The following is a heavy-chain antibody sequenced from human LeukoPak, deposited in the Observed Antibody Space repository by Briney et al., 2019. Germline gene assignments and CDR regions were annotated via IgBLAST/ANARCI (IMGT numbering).Heavy chain of an antibody. J-gene: IGHJ3*01. CDR2: IYHSVST. CDR3: ARRTTSLDAFDF. Sequence: SGTLSQTCAVSGGSIISNNWWSRVRPRPGKGPECIGEIYHSVSTNYNPSRKSRVTISVDKSKNQFSLNLSSVTAADTAIYYCARRTTSLDAFDFWGQGTMVTVSS. CDR1: GGSIISNNW. D-gene: IGHD2/OR15-2a*01. V-gene: IGHV4-4*02.